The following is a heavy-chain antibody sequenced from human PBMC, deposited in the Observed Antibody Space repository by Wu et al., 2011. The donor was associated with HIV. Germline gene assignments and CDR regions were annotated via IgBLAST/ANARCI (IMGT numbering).Heavy chain of an antibody. CDR2: MNPNSGGT. J-gene: IGHJ6*03. D-gene: IGHD6-6*01. CDR3: ARDPYSSSFYYYYFMTS. Sequence: QVQLVQSGAEVKKPGASVKVSCKASGYTFTSYDINWVRQATGQGLEWMGWMNPNSGGTKYAKKFQGRVTMTRDTSITTAYMELSRLRSDDTAVYYCARDPYSSSFYYYYFMTSGAKGPQSPSP. CDR1: GYTFTSYD. V-gene: IGHV1-2*02.